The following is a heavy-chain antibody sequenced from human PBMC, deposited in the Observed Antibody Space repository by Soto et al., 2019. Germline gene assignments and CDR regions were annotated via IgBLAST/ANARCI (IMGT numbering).Heavy chain of an antibody. CDR3: ARDLGWPAARFDP. D-gene: IGHD2-2*01. CDR1: GFTFRNHG. Sequence: GGSLRLSCAASGFTFRNHGMHWVRLAPGKGLEWVAVIWYDGSEKYYADSVKGRFTISRDNSKNILYLQMNSLSGEDTAVYYCARDLGWPAARFDPWGQGTLVTVSS. CDR2: IWYDGSEK. V-gene: IGHV3-33*01. J-gene: IGHJ5*02.